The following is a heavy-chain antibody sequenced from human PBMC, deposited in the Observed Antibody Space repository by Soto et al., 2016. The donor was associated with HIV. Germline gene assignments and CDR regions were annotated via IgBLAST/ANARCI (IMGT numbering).Heavy chain of an antibody. J-gene: IGHJ4*02. V-gene: IGHV3-48*04. Sequence: EVQLVESGGGLEQPGGSLRLSCAASGFTFSSYSMNWVRQAPGKGLEWVSYISSSSDTIYYADSVKGRFTISRDNAKKSLYLQMNSLRVEDTAVYYCVRVREPFEYWGQGTLVTVSS. CDR1: GFTFSSYS. CDR2: ISSSSDTI. CDR3: VRVREPFEY.